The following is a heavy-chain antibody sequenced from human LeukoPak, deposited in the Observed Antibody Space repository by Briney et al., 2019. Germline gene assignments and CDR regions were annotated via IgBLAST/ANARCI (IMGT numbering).Heavy chain of an antibody. CDR1: GISFSDYY. Sequence: PGGSLRLSCAASGISFSDYYMSWIRQAPGKGLEWIAYVSGSGDTIKYADFVEGRFTISRDNAKNSLYLQMNSLRAEDTAVYYCAELGITMIGGVWGKGTTVTISS. CDR2: VSGSGDTI. V-gene: IGHV3-11*04. D-gene: IGHD3-10*02. J-gene: IGHJ6*04. CDR3: AELGITMIGGV.